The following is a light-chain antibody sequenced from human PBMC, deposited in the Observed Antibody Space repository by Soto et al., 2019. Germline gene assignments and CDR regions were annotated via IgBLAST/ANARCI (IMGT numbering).Light chain of an antibody. CDR1: QSGYIY. Sequence: DIQMTQSPSSLSASVGDRVTITCRASQSGYIYVNWYQQKPGKAPKILIYGASSLQSGVPSRFSGSGSGTDFTLTISSLQPEDFATYSCQQSYIIPWTFGQGTKVDIK. CDR3: QQSYIIPWT. J-gene: IGKJ1*01. CDR2: GAS. V-gene: IGKV1-39*01.